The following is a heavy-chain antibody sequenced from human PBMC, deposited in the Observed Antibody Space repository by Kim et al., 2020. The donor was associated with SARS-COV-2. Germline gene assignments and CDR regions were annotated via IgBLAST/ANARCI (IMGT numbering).Heavy chain of an antibody. J-gene: IGHJ4*02. Sequence: SETLSLTCTVSGGSISRGGFCWSFIRQPPGKGLDWIGYIHYDGAHYYNPSLESRLTLFVDTPKNQFSLNLKSVTAEDTAMYYCATFFLPYRFDHCGQGTLVAVSS. CDR2: IHYDGAH. D-gene: IGHD3-3*02. CDR3: ATFFLPYRFDH. CDR1: GGSISRGGFC. V-gene: IGHV4-30-4*01.